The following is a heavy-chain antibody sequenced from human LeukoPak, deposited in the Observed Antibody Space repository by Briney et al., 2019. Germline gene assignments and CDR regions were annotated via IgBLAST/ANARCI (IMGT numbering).Heavy chain of an antibody. CDR2: FDPEDGET. D-gene: IGHD3-22*01. CDR3: ATDRDYDSSGYSGPYQLNY. J-gene: IGHJ4*02. Sequence: ASVKVSCKGSGYTLTELSMHWVRQAPGKGLEWMGGFDPEDGETIYAQKFQGRVTMTEDTSTDTAYMELSSLRSEDTAVYYCATDRDYDSSGYSGPYQLNYWGQGTLVTVSS. V-gene: IGHV1-24*01. CDR1: GYTLTELS.